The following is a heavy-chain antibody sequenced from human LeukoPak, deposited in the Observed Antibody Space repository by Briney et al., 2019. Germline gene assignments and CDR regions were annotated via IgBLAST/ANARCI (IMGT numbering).Heavy chain of an antibody. Sequence: SETLSLTCTVSGGSISSSSYYWGWIRQPPGKGLEWIGGIYYSGSTYCNPSLKSRVTISVDTSKNQFSLKLSSVTAADTAVYYCAREGGDHVDYWGQGTLVTVSS. D-gene: IGHD2-21*02. J-gene: IGHJ4*02. V-gene: IGHV4-39*07. CDR3: AREGGDHVDY. CDR2: IYYSGST. CDR1: GGSISSSSYY.